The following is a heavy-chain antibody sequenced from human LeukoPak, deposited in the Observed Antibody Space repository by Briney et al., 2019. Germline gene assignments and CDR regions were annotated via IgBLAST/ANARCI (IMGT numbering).Heavy chain of an antibody. CDR1: GFTFSSYA. Sequence: PGGSLRLSCAASGFTFSSYAMSRVRQAPGEGLEWVSAISGSGGSTYYADSVKGRFTISRDNSKNTLYLQMNSLRAEGTAVYYCAKDRARIAVAVDYWGQGTLVTVSS. CDR3: AKDRARIAVAVDY. V-gene: IGHV3-23*01. J-gene: IGHJ4*02. CDR2: ISGSGGST. D-gene: IGHD6-19*01.